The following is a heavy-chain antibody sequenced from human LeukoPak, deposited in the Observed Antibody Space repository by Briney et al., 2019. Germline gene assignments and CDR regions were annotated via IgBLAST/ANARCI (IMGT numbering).Heavy chain of an antibody. CDR1: GFAFSAYS. V-gene: IGHV3-23*01. CDR2: INSGDKT. CDR3: AKHGEIWLGEFDAFDI. Sequence: GGSLRLSCAASGFAFSAYSMSWVRQAPGKGLEWVSAINSGDKTYYPDSVKGRFTISRDNSKNTVYLQMNSLRAEDTAVYYCAKHGEIWLGEFDAFDIWGQGTIVSVSS. D-gene: IGHD3-10*01. J-gene: IGHJ3*02.